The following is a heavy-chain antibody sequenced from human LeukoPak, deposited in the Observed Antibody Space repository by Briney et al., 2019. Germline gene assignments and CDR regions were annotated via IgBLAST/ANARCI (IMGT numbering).Heavy chain of an antibody. V-gene: IGHV3-21*05. CDR3: ARSEHSSSSFDY. CDR1: EFTPRSYS. CDR2: ISSSSTHI. D-gene: IGHD6-6*01. J-gene: IGHJ4*02. Sequence: PVGSLRLSCAASEFTPRSYSMNWVRQPPGKGLEWVSYISSSSTHIYYADSVKGRFTISRDNARNSLYLQMNSLRAEDTAIYYCARSEHSSSSFDYWGQGTLVTVSS.